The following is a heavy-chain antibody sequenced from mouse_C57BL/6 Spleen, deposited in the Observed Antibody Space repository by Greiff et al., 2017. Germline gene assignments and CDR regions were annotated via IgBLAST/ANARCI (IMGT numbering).Heavy chain of an antibody. D-gene: IGHD2-3*01. Sequence: QVRVKQSGPELVKPGASVKISCKASGYAFSSSWMNWVKQRPGKGLVWIGRIYPGDGDTNYNGKFKGKATLTADKSSSTAYMQLSSLTSEDSAVYCCAPYDGYRGAMDYWGQGTSVTVSS. CDR2: IYPGDGDT. CDR1: GYAFSSSW. CDR3: APYDGYRGAMDY. J-gene: IGHJ4*01. V-gene: IGHV1-82*01.